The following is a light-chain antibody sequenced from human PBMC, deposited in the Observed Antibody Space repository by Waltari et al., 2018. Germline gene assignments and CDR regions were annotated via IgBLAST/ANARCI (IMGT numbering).Light chain of an antibody. V-gene: IGKV3-15*01. CDR3: QQYNNWPPGDT. CDR1: QTIRTN. CDR2: GAS. Sequence: ETVMTQSPASLSVSPGERATLSCRASQTIRTNLAWYQQIPGQAPRLLIHGASTRAPGIPARFSGSGSGTEFTLTISSLQSEDSAVYYCQQYNNWPPGDTFGQGTRLEVK. J-gene: IGKJ2*01.